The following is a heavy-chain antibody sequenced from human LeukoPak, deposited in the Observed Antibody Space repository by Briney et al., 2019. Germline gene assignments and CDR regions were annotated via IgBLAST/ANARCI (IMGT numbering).Heavy chain of an antibody. CDR2: TYTGGST. V-gene: IGHV3-53*01. Sequence: PGGSLRLSCAASGFSVSTNYMGWVRQAPGKGLEWVSVTYTGGSTNYADSVKGRFSISRDNSKNTLYLQMNSLRAEDTAVYYCARVDVVTVGKNAFDIWGQGTMVTVSS. CDR1: GFSVSTNY. D-gene: IGHD4-23*01. CDR3: ARVDVVTVGKNAFDI. J-gene: IGHJ3*02.